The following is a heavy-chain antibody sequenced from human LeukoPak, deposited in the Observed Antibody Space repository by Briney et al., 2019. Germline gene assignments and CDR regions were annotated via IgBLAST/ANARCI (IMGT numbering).Heavy chain of an antibody. Sequence: PSETLSLTCTVSGGSISSSSYYWGWIRQPPGKGLEWIGSIYYSGSTYYNPSLKSRVTISVDTSKNQFSLKLSSVTAADTGVYYCARQDYDSSGYYSLNYFDYWGQGTLVTVSS. CDR2: IYYSGST. V-gene: IGHV4-39*01. CDR1: GGSISSSSYY. J-gene: IGHJ4*02. CDR3: ARQDYDSSGYYSLNYFDY. D-gene: IGHD3-22*01.